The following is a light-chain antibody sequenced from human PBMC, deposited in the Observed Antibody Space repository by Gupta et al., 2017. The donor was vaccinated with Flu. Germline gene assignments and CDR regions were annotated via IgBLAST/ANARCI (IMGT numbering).Light chain of an antibody. Sequence: EIVLTQSPGTLSLSPGERATLSCRASQSVSSDFLAWYQQRPGQAPRLLIYGASSRATGIPDRFSGSGSGTDFTLTISRLDPEDFAVYFCQQYANSPRRFGQGTKVEIK. CDR3: QQYANSPRR. V-gene: IGKV3-20*01. J-gene: IGKJ1*01. CDR1: QSVSSDF. CDR2: GAS.